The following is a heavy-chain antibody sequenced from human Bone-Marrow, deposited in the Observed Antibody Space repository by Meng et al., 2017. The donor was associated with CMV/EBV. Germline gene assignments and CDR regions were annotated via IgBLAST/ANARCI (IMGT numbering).Heavy chain of an antibody. J-gene: IGHJ6*02. CDR1: GFTFSSYW. Sequence: GGSLRLSCAASGFTFSSYWMSWVRQAPGKGLEWVANIKQDGSEKYYVDSVKGRFTISRDNAKNSLYLQMNSLRAEDTAVYYCARLGYYDFWSGYFSGMDVWGQGTTVTVSS. D-gene: IGHD3-3*01. CDR2: IKQDGSEK. CDR3: ARLGYYDFWSGYFSGMDV. V-gene: IGHV3-7*01.